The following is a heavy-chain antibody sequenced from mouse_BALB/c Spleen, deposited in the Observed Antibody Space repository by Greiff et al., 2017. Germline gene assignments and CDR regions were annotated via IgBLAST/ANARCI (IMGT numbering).Heavy chain of an antibody. J-gene: IGHJ2*01. V-gene: IGHV1-87*01. CDR2: IYPGDGDT. Sequence: QVQLQQSGAELARPGASVKLSCKASGYTFTSYWMQWVKQRPGQGLEWIGAIYPGDGDTRYTQKFKGKATLTADKSSSTAYMQLSSLASEDSAVYYCARHDDFDYWGQGTTLTVSS. CDR3: ARHDDFDY. D-gene: IGHD2-3*01. CDR1: GYTFTSYW.